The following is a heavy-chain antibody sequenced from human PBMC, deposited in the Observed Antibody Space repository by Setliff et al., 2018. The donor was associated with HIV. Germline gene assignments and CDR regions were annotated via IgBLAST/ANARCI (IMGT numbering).Heavy chain of an antibody. CDR3: ASGVRGGYCSGGSCLTYNWFDP. J-gene: IGHJ5*02. D-gene: IGHD2-15*01. Sequence: SLTCTVSRGSISSSGFYWGWIRQPPGKGLEWIGSFYYSGSTFYTPSLKSRVTISVDTSKNQFSLKLSSVTAADTAVYYCASGVRGGYCSGGSCLTYNWFDPWGQGTLVTVS. V-gene: IGHV4-39*07. CDR1: RGSISSSGFY. CDR2: FYYSGST.